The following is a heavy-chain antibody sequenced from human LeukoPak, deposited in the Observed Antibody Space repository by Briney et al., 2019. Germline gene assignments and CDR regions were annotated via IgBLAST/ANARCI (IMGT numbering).Heavy chain of an antibody. CDR1: GGSISSYY. CDR2: IYYSGST. J-gene: IGHJ4*02. V-gene: IGHV4-59*08. D-gene: IGHD2-15*01. Sequence: SETLSLTCTVSGGSISSYYWSWIRQPPGKGLEWIGYIYYSGSTNYNPSLQSRVTISVDTSKNQFSLKLSSVTAADTAVYYCARLGEGDCSGGSCYPSFDYWGQGTLVTVSS. CDR3: ARLGEGDCSGGSCYPSFDY.